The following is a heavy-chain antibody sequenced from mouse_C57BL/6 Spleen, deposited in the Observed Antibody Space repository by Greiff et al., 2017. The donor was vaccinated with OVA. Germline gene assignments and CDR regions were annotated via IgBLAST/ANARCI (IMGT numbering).Heavy chain of an antibody. V-gene: IGHV1-53*01. CDR1: GYTFNSYW. D-gene: IGHD2-1*01. CDR2: INPSNGGT. Sequence: VQLQQPGTELVKPGASVKLSCKASGYTFNSYWMHWVKQRPGQGLEWIGNINPSNGGTNYNEKFKGKATLTVDKSSSTAYMQLSSLTSEDSAVYYSARDYGNYYFDDWGEVTTLTVSS. CDR3: ARDYGNYYFDD. J-gene: IGHJ2*01.